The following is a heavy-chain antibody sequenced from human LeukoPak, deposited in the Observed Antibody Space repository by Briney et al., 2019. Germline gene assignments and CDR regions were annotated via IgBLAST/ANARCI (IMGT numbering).Heavy chain of an antibody. Sequence: PGGSLRLSCAASGFTFSTYAVSWVRQAPGKGLGWVSTISGSSSSTYCADSVKGRFTISRDNSKNTPYLQMNSLRAEDTAVYYCAKVGFSEMEWLLYSDHWGQGTLVTVSS. CDR1: GFTFSTYA. D-gene: IGHD3-3*01. V-gene: IGHV3-23*01. CDR3: AKVGFSEMEWLLYSDH. J-gene: IGHJ4*02. CDR2: ISGSSSST.